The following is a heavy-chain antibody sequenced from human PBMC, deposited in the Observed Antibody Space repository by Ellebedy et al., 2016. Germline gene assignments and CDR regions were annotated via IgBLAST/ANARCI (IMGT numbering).Heavy chain of an antibody. CDR2: TDGVGNDI. CDR3: AREVTAIVSRFSN. D-gene: IGHD4-11*01. Sequence: GESLKISCAASGFIFRDYTMNWVRQAPGKGLEWVASTDGVGNDILYADSVRGRFTISRDNAKNSLFLTMNSLRAEDSAVYFCAREVTAIVSRFSNWGQGTLVTVSS. CDR1: GFIFRDYT. V-gene: IGHV3-21*01. J-gene: IGHJ4*02.